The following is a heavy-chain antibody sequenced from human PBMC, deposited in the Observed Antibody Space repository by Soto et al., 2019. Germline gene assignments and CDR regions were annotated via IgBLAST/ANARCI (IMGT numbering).Heavy chain of an antibody. D-gene: IGHD6-13*01. J-gene: IGHJ5*02. CDR2: ISGSGGST. CDR3: AKDKDRSSWYWFDP. CDR1: GFTFSSYV. V-gene: IGHV3-23*01. Sequence: GGSLRLSCAASGFTFSSYVMSWVRQAPGKGLEWVSAISGSGGSTYYADSVKGRFTISRDNSKNTLYLQMNSLRAEDTAVYYCAKDKDRSSWYWFDPWGQGTLVTVSS.